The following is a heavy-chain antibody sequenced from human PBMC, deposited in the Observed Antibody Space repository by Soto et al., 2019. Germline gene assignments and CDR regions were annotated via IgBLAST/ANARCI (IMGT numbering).Heavy chain of an antibody. CDR1: GGSISTNY. D-gene: IGHD6-13*01. CDR2: IYYSGNA. Sequence: SETLSLTCTVSGGSISTNYWSWIRQSPGKGLEWIGYIYYSGNANYNPSLKSRVTMSVDTSKNQFSLKLSSVTAADTAVYYCARHIVSSSWYGDLDYWGQGTLVTVSS. J-gene: IGHJ4*02. V-gene: IGHV4-59*08. CDR3: ARHIVSSSWYGDLDY.